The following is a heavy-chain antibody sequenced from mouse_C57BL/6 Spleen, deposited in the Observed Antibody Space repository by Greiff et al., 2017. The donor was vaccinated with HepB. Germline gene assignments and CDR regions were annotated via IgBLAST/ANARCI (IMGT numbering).Heavy chain of an antibody. V-gene: IGHV2-6*01. D-gene: IGHD2-4*01. Sequence: VQLKESGPGLVAPSQSLSITCTVSGFSLTSYGVDWVRQSPGKGLEWLGVIWGDGSTNYNSALKSRLSISKDNSKSQVYLKMNSLQTDDTAMYYCAALYYDYSGFAYWGQGTLVTVSA. J-gene: IGHJ3*01. CDR1: GFSLTSYG. CDR2: IWGDGST. CDR3: AALYYDYSGFAY.